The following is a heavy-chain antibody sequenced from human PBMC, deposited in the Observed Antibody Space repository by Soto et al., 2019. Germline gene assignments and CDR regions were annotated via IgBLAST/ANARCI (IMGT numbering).Heavy chain of an antibody. D-gene: IGHD5-12*01. J-gene: IGHJ3*02. CDR3: ARARLRAVYAFDI. CDR2: IYYSGST. V-gene: IGHV4-31*03. CDR1: GGSVSSGAYY. Sequence: QVQLQESDAGLVKASQTLSLTCTVSGGSVSSGAYYWTWIRQRPGKGLEWIGYIYYSGSTYYSPYRKSRLSISLDTSKNQFSLRLSSVTAADTAMYYCARARLRAVYAFDIWGQGTMVTVSS.